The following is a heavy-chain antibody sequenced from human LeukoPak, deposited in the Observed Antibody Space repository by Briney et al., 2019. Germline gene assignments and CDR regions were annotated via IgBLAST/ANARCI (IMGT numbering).Heavy chain of an antibody. V-gene: IGHV3-22*01. CDR1: GFSVSGNY. Sequence: GGSLRLSCVASGFSVSGNYMSWVRQAPGKGLEWVGFIRSKPYGGTTEYAASVRDRFTISRDDSRSIAYLHMNSLQTEDTAVYYCSRQTDYYVSGSYPDVWGQGTTVIVSS. D-gene: IGHD3-10*01. J-gene: IGHJ6*02. CDR2: IRSKPYGGTT. CDR3: SRQTDYYVSGSYPDV.